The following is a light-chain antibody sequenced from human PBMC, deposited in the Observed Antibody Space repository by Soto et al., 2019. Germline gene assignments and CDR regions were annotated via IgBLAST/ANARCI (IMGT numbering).Light chain of an antibody. Sequence: EVVLTQSPGTLSLSPGERATLSCRASQSVSSNYLAWYQQKPGQAPRLLIYGASSRASGIPDRFSGSRSGTDFTLTISRLEPADFAVYYCQQYGSSPPNTFGQGTKLEIK. CDR2: GAS. CDR3: QQYGSSPPNT. CDR1: QSVSSNY. V-gene: IGKV3-20*01. J-gene: IGKJ2*01.